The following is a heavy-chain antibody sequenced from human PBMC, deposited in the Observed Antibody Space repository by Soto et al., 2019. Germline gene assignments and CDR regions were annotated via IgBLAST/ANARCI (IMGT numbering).Heavy chain of an antibody. CDR1: GFTFGIHW. CDR3: TTSMRRTLDP. CDR2: INQDGSDK. V-gene: IGHV3-7*01. Sequence: EVQVVESGGGLVQPGGSLRLSCAASGFTFGIHWMTWVRQVPGKGLEWVANINQDGSDKYYVDSVKGRFSISRDNAKDSLYLQMNSLRVEDPAVYYCTTSMRRTLDPWGQGTLVTVS. J-gene: IGHJ5*02. D-gene: IGHD2-21*01.